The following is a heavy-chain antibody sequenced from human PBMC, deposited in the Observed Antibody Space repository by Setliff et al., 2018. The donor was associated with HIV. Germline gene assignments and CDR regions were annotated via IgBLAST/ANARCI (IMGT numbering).Heavy chain of an antibody. CDR3: ARGPITGTTFFDY. CDR2: INPKSGGT. CDR1: GYTFTGYY. Sequence: ASVKVSCKASGYTFTGYYMHWVRQAPGQGPEWLGRINPKSGGTRYAQKFQGRVSMTRDTAISTAYMELSRLRSDDSAVYYCARGPITGTTFFDYWGQGTLVTVSS. D-gene: IGHD1-7*01. J-gene: IGHJ4*02. V-gene: IGHV1-2*06.